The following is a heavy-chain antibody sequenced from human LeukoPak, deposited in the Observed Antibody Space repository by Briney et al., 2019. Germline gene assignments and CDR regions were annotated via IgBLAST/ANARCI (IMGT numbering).Heavy chain of an antibody. CDR3: ARARVATAPEEAFDI. D-gene: IGHD5-12*01. CDR1: GYSFTSYW. CDR2: IYPGDSDT. V-gene: IGHV5-51*01. Sequence: GESLKISCKGSGYSFTSYWIGWVRQMPGKGLEWMGIIYPGDSDTTYSPSFQGQVTISADKSISTAYLQLSSLKASDTAMYYCARARVATAPEEAFDIWGQGTMVTVSS. J-gene: IGHJ3*02.